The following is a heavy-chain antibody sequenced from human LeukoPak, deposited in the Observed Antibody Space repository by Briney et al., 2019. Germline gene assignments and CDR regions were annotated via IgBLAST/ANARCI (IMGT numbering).Heavy chain of an antibody. CDR3: ARGVRTHIVVVPAAIPVWNY. CDR2: INHSGST. CDR1: GGSFSGYY. V-gene: IGHV4-34*01. Sequence: SSETLSLTCAVYGGSFSGYYWSWLRQPPGKGLEWIGEINHSGSTNYNPSLKSRVTISVDTSKNQFSLKLSSVTAADTAVYYCARGVRTHIVVVPAAIPVWNYWGQGTLVTVSS. J-gene: IGHJ4*02. D-gene: IGHD2-2*02.